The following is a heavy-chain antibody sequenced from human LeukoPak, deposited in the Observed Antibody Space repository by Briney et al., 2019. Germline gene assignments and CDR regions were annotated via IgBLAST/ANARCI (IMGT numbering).Heavy chain of an antibody. Sequence: GSLRLSFAASAFIVISFGMDWVRQGPGKGLEWGAFIRNDEANNYYADAVKGRFTISRDNSRNTVYLQMNSLRGEDTAVYLCARQMIEGRHYSPMDVWGKGTAVSASS. CDR1: AFIVISFG. J-gene: IGHJ6*03. V-gene: IGHV3-30*02. CDR2: IRNDEANN. CDR3: ARQMIEGRHYSPMDV. D-gene: IGHD3-22*01.